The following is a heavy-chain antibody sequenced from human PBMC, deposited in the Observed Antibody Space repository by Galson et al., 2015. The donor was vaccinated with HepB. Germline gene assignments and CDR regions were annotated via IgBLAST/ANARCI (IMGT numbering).Heavy chain of an antibody. CDR1: GFTFSSYG. D-gene: IGHD3-10*01. CDR2: IRYDGSNK. CDR3: AKDKGFYYGSGSYYFGCCGMDV. J-gene: IGHJ6*02. V-gene: IGHV3-30*02. Sequence: SLRLSCAASGFTFSSYGMHWVRQAPGKGLEWVAFIRYDGSNKYYADSVKGRFTISRDNSKNTLYLQMNSLRAEDTAVYYCAKDKGFYYGSGSYYFGCCGMDVWGQGTTVTVSS.